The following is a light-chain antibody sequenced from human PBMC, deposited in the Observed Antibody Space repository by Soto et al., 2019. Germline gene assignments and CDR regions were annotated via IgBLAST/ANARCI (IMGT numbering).Light chain of an antibody. CDR1: SCDVGGYNY. J-gene: IGLJ1*01. CDR3: SSYVGTNSYV. CDR2: EVY. V-gene: IGLV2-8*01. Sequence: QPVLTQRPSASGTPGQSVTISCTGTSCDVGGYNYVSWYQHHPGKAPKLIIYEVYKRPSGVPDRFSGSKSGNTAALTVSGLQAEDEADYYCSSYVGTNSYVFGTGTKFTVL.